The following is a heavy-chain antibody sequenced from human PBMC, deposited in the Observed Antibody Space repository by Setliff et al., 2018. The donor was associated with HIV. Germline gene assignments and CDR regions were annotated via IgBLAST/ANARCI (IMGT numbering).Heavy chain of an antibody. CDR2: MNPNSGNT. V-gene: IGHV1-8*02. D-gene: IGHD4-17*01. Sequence: ASVKVSCKASGYSFTSYGITWVRQAPGQGLEWMGWMNPNSGNTGYAQKFQGRVTMTRNTSISTAYMELSSLRSEDTAVYYCARGWGYYGDYTPDAFDIWGQGTMVTVSS. CDR1: GYSFTSYG. J-gene: IGHJ3*02. CDR3: ARGWGYYGDYTPDAFDI.